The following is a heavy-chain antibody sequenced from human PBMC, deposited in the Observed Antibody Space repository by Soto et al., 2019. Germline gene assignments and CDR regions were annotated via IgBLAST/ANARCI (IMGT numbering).Heavy chain of an antibody. CDR1: GFTFSSYW. D-gene: IGHD6-6*01. CDR2: IKQDGSEK. J-gene: IGHJ6*02. V-gene: IGHV3-7*04. Sequence: GGSLRLSCAASGFTFSSYWMSWVRQAPGKGLEWVANIKQDGSEKYYVDSVKGRFTISRENAKNSLYLQMNGLRAEDTAVYYCARGVIAARSLVQGYYYGMDVWGQGTTVTVSS. CDR3: ARGVIAARSLVQGYYYGMDV.